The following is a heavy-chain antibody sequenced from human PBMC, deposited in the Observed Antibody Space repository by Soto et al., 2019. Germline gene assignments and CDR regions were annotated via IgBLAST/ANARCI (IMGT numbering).Heavy chain of an antibody. CDR3: ARGEHGDYEIPQDPYYFDY. J-gene: IGHJ4*02. Sequence: QVQLVESGGGLVKPGGSLRLSCAASGFTFSDYYMSWIRQAPGKGLEWVSYISSSSSYTNYADSVKGRFTISTDNAKNSLYLQMNSLRAEDTAVYYCARGEHGDYEIPQDPYYFDYWGQGTLVTVSS. CDR2: ISSSSSYT. D-gene: IGHD4-17*01. V-gene: IGHV3-11*06. CDR1: GFTFSDYY.